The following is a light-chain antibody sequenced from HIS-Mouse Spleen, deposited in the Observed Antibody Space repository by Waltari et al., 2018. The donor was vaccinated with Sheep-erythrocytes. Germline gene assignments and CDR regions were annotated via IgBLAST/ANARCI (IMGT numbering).Light chain of an antibody. CDR1: SSDVGGYNY. Sequence: QSALTQPRSVSGSPGQSVTISCTGTSSDVGGYNYVSWYQQHPGKAPKPMNYDVSKRPAGVPDRFSGSKSGNTASLTISELQAEDEADYYCCSYAGSYNHVFATGTKVTVL. CDR2: DVS. V-gene: IGLV2-11*01. CDR3: CSYAGSYNHV. J-gene: IGLJ1*01.